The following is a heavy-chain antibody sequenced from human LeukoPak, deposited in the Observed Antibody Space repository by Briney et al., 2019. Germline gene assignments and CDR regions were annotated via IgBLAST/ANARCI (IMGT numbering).Heavy chain of an antibody. Sequence: SETLSLTRAVYGGSFSGYYWSWIRQPPGKGLEWIGEINHSGSTNYNPSLKSRVTISVDTSKNQFSLKLSSVTAADTAVYYCARDQKDYYDSSGYIGVDYWGQGTLVTVSS. CDR3: ARDQKDYYDSSGYIGVDY. V-gene: IGHV4-34*01. D-gene: IGHD3-22*01. CDR1: GGSFSGYY. J-gene: IGHJ4*02. CDR2: INHSGST.